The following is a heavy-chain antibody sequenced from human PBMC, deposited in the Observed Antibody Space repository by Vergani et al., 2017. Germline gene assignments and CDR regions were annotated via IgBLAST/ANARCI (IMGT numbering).Heavy chain of an antibody. CDR2: IIPIFGIA. Sequence: QVQLVQSGAEVKKPGSSVKVSCKASGGTFSSYAISWVRQAPGQGLEWMGGIIPIFGIANYAQKFQGRVTTTADKSTGTAYMELSSLRSEDTAVCYCAGVGQQLVRAGYYYYGMDVWGQGTTVTVSS. D-gene: IGHD6-6*01. J-gene: IGHJ6*02. CDR3: AGVGQQLVRAGYYYYGMDV. CDR1: GGTFSSYA. V-gene: IGHV1-69*17.